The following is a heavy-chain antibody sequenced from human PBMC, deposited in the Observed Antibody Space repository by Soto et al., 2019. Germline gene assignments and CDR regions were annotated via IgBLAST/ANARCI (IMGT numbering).Heavy chain of an antibody. Sequence: QVQLVQSGAEVKKPGASVKVSCKASGYTFTNYGISWVRQAPGQGLEWMGWISAYNGNTNYAQKLQGRVTMTTHTSTSTAYMQRSGLRSDDTAVYYCARDSPPVDYWGQGTLVTVSS. CDR3: ARDSPPVDY. CDR1: GYTFTNYG. CDR2: ISAYNGNT. V-gene: IGHV1-18*01. J-gene: IGHJ4*02.